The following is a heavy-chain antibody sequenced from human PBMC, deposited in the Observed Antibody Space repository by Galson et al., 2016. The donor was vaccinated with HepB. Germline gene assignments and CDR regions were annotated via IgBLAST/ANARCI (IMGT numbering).Heavy chain of an antibody. CDR3: ARGTYCGGDCYPYFDY. CDR2: ISGSGGTT. CDR1: GFTFSSYA. Sequence: SLRLSCAASGFTFSSYAMIWVRQAPGKGLEWVSAISGSGGTTNYADSAKGRFTISRDNSKNTLYLQMNSLRAEDTAVYYCARGTYCGGDCYPYFDYWGLGTLVTVSS. J-gene: IGHJ4*02. V-gene: IGHV3-23*01. D-gene: IGHD2-21*02.